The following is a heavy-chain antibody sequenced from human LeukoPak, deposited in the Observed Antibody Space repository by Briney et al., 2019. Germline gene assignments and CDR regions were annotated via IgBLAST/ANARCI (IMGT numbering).Heavy chain of an antibody. CDR2: ISYDGSNK. CDR1: GFTFISYA. CDR3: ARDLDSTREDYYDNSGYYY. V-gene: IGHV3-30-3*01. Sequence: GGSLRLSCAASGFTFISYALHWVRQAPGKGLEWVAVISYDGSNKYYADSVKGRFTISRDNSKNTLYLQMNSLRAEDTAVYYCARDLDSTREDYYDNSGYYYWGQGTLVTVSS. J-gene: IGHJ4*02. D-gene: IGHD3-22*01.